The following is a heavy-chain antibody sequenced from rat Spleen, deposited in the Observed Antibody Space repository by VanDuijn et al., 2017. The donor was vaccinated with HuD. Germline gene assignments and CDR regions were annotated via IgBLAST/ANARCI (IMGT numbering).Heavy chain of an antibody. J-gene: IGHJ2*01. CDR2: ISPSGGST. D-gene: IGHD1-1*01. CDR1: GFTFNNYG. CDR3: ARHPDYSNYFDY. V-gene: IGHV5-29*01. Sequence: EVQLVESGGGLVQPGRSLKLSCAASGFTFNNYGMAWVRQVPTKGLEWVASISPSGGSTYYRDSVKGRFTVSRDNAKSTLYLQMDSLRSEDTATYYCARHPDYSNYFDYWGQGVMVTVSS.